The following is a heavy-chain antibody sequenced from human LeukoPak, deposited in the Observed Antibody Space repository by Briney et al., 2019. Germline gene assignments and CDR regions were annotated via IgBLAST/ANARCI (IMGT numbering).Heavy chain of an antibody. Sequence: ASVKVSCKASGYTFARYDINWVRQATGQGLEWMGWMNPNSGNTGYAQKFQGRVTMTRNTSISTAYMELSSLRSEDTAVYYCARGPYGSGSYPRKSYYYYYMDVWGKGTTVTISS. CDR2: MNPNSGNT. D-gene: IGHD3-10*01. J-gene: IGHJ6*03. CDR3: ARGPYGSGSYPRKSYYYYYMDV. V-gene: IGHV1-8*01. CDR1: GYTFARYD.